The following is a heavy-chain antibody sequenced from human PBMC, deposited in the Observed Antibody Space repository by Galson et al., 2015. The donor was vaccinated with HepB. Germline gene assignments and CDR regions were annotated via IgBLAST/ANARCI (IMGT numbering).Heavy chain of an antibody. J-gene: IGHJ4*02. CDR2: ISWDGGST. CDR1: GFTFGDYT. Sequence: SLRLSCAASGFTFGDYTMHWVRQAPGKGLEWVSLISWDGGSTYYADSVKGRFTISRDNSKNSLYLQMNSLRTEDTALYYCAKAYDILTGPDYWGQGTLVTVSS. V-gene: IGHV3-43*01. CDR3: AKAYDILTGPDY. D-gene: IGHD3-9*01.